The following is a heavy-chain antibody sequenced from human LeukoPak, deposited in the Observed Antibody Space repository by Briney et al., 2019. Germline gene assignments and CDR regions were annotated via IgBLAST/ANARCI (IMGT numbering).Heavy chain of an antibody. CDR1: CGSISSGDYY. CDR2: IYYSGSP. D-gene: IGHD3-3*01. Sequence: SETLSLTCTVSCGSISSGDYYWSWIRQPPGKGLEWIEYIYYSGSPYYNPSLKSRVTISIDTSKNHFSLKLSSVTAADTAVYYCARESTDYDFWSGYHEKYYFDYWGQGTLVTVSS. J-gene: IGHJ4*02. V-gene: IGHV4-30-4*08. CDR3: ARESTDYDFWSGYHEKYYFDY.